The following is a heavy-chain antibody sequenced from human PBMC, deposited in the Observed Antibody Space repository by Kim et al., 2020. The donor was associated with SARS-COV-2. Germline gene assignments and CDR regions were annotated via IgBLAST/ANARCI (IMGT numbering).Heavy chain of an antibody. CDR1: GYTFTSYY. CDR3: ARPTLGGWGTNGLGY. CDR2: INPSGADT. J-gene: IGHJ4*02. Sequence: ASVKVSCKASGYTFTSYYLHWVRQAPGQGLEWMGIINPSGADTSYAQKFQGRVTMTRDTSTSTVYMELSSLRSEDTAVYYCARPTLGGWGTNGLGYWGQGTLVTVSS. D-gene: IGHD6-19*01. V-gene: IGHV1-46*01.